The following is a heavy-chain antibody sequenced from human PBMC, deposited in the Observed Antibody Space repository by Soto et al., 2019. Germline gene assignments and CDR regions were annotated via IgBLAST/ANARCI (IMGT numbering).Heavy chain of an antibody. Sequence: QLQLQESGPGLVKPSETLSLTCTVSGGSINSSDYLWGWIRQPPGKGLEWIGSMYYSGSTYYNPSLESRVTISVATSKNQFSLKLTSVTAAHTAVYYCARHSPPWDRSGYYDYWGQGTLVTVSS. CDR2: MYYSGST. D-gene: IGHD3-22*01. V-gene: IGHV4-39*01. J-gene: IGHJ4*02. CDR1: GGSINSSDYL. CDR3: ARHSPPWDRSGYYDY.